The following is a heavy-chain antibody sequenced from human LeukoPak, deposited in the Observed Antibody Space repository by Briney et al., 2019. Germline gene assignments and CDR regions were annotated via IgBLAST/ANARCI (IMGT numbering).Heavy chain of an antibody. Sequence: GGSLTLSRSPSGFPFSSYAMISVRPAPGEGLELFSAISGSGGSTYYADSVKGRFTISRDNSKNTLYLQMNSLRAEDTAVYYCAKDKSCRGGSCYHPEYFQHWGQGTLVTVSS. V-gene: IGHV3-23*01. CDR2: ISGSGGST. CDR1: GFPFSSYA. J-gene: IGHJ1*01. D-gene: IGHD2-15*01. CDR3: AKDKSCRGGSCYHPEYFQH.